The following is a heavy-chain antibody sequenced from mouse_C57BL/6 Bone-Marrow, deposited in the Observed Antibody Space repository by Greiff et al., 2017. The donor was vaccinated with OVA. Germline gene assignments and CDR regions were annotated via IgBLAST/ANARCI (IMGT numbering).Heavy chain of an antibody. D-gene: IGHD3-1*01. J-gene: IGHJ4*01. CDR2: IHPNSGST. V-gene: IGHV1-64*01. Sequence: VQLQQPGAELVKPGASVKLSCKASGYTFTSYWMHWVKQRPGHGLEWIGMIHPNSGSTNYNEKFKSKATLTVDKSSSTAYMQLSSLTSEDSAVYYCARSGSPYAMDYWGQGTSVTVSS. CDR1: GYTFTSYW. CDR3: ARSGSPYAMDY.